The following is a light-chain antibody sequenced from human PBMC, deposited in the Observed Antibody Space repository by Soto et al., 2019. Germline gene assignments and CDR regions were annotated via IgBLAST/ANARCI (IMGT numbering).Light chain of an antibody. CDR2: DVT. CDR1: SSDVGHYNF. Sequence: QSVLAQPRSVSGSPGQSVTLSCTGASSDVGHYNFVSWYQQHPDKAPALIIYDVTRRPSGVPDRFSGSKSGNTASLTISGLQAEDETDYYCCSYAGSYTYVFGTGTKVTVL. V-gene: IGLV2-11*01. J-gene: IGLJ1*01. CDR3: CSYAGSYTYV.